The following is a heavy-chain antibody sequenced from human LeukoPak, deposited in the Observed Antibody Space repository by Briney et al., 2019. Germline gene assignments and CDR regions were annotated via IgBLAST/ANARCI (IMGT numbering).Heavy chain of an antibody. CDR1: AFTFSSYW. CDR2: INSDGTTT. CDR3: ARGYYSGSRIDY. J-gene: IGHJ4*02. V-gene: IGHV3-74*01. D-gene: IGHD6-13*01. Sequence: PGGSLRLSCAASAFTFSSYWMHWVRHGPGKGLVWVARINSDGTTTNYADSVKGRFTISRDNARNTLYLQMNSLTADDTAVYYCARGYYSGSRIDYWGQGTLVTVSS.